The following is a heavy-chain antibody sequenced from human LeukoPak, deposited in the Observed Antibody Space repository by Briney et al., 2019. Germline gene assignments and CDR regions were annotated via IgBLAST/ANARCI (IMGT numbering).Heavy chain of an antibody. J-gene: IGHJ4*02. Sequence: SETLSLTCTVSGGSISSYYWSWIRQPPGKGLEWIGYIYYSGSTNYNPSLKSRVTISVDTSKNQFSLKLSSVTVADTAVYYCARGRYYDFWSGYFGFDYWGQGTLVTVSS. CDR1: GGSISSYY. V-gene: IGHV4-59*01. D-gene: IGHD3-3*01. CDR3: ARGRYYDFWSGYFGFDY. CDR2: IYYSGST.